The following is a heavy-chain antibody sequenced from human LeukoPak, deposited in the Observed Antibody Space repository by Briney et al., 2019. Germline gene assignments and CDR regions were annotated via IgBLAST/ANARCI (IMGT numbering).Heavy chain of an antibody. D-gene: IGHD7-27*01. Sequence: PGGSLRLSCEASGFSVSNYYMSWVRQAPGKGLECVSVIYSGGTTHYPDSVKGRFTISRDNSKNTLYLQMSILRVEATAVYYCGRDWFKTGDPASWGQGTLVIVSS. CDR2: IYSGGTT. V-gene: IGHV3-66*01. J-gene: IGHJ4*02. CDR3: GRDWFKTGDPAS. CDR1: GFSVSNYY.